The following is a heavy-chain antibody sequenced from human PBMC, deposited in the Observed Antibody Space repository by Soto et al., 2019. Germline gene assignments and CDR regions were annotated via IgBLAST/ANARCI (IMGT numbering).Heavy chain of an antibody. CDR2: ISAYNGNT. CDR3: ARGPGIAVAGTVIAYYYYGMDV. V-gene: IGHV1-18*01. J-gene: IGHJ6*02. D-gene: IGHD6-19*01. CDR1: GYTFTSYG. Sequence: QVQLVQSGAEVKKPGASVKVSCKASGYTFTSYGISWVRQAPGQGLEWMGWISAYNGNTNYAQKLQGRVTMTTDTSTSTAYMELRSLRSDDTAVYYCARGPGIAVAGTVIAYYYYGMDVWGQGTTVTVSS.